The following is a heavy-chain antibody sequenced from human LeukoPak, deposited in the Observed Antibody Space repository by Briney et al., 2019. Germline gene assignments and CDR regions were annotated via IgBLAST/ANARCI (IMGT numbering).Heavy chain of an antibody. CDR1: GLPFSRYS. CDR2: ISNSRSTI. Sequence: GGSLRLSCAPSGLPFSRYSINWVRQAPGKGLEWGSYISNSRSTIYYANLVKGRFTISRDNANHSLFLQMNILRDDDTAVYYCARESEGGTTIDFWGQGTLVTVSS. V-gene: IGHV3-48*02. CDR3: ARESEGGTTIDF. J-gene: IGHJ4*02. D-gene: IGHD1-1*01.